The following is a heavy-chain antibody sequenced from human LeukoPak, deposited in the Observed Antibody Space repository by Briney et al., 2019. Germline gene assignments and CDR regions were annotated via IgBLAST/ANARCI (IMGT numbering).Heavy chain of an antibody. CDR3: VRHISTNTGYFDS. CDR1: GGSINSHSYY. D-gene: IGHD5-24*01. Sequence: SETLSLTCTVSGGSINSHSYYWGWIRQPPGKGLEWIGSVYYDGTSYSNPSLQSRAAVFVDTSRDQFSLDLSFVTAADTALYYCVRHISTNTGYFDSCGPGILVSVSS. CDR2: VYYDGTS. J-gene: IGHJ4*02. V-gene: IGHV4-39*01.